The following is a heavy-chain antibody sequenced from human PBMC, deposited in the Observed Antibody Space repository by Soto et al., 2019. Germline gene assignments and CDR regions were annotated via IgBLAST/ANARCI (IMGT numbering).Heavy chain of an antibody. Sequence: SETLSLTCTFSVGSISSSSYYCGCIRQPPWKGLEWIASIDYTGNTFYNPSLTSRVTISVDTSKNQFSLKVTSVTAADTAVYYCARINNGYGTEAWRQGTLVSVS. CDR1: VGSISSSSYY. CDR3: ARINNGYGTEA. V-gene: IGHV4-39*01. D-gene: IGHD5-18*01. J-gene: IGHJ5*02. CDR2: IDYTGNT.